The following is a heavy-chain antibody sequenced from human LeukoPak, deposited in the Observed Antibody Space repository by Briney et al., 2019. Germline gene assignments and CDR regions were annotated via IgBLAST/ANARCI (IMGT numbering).Heavy chain of an antibody. V-gene: IGHV4-59*08. D-gene: IGHD1-26*01. Sequence: PSETLSLTCSVSGGSISSYHWSWIRQPPGKGLEWIGCIYYSGTTNYNPSLKSRVTISVDTSKNQFSLKLSSVTAADTAVYYCARRSYGDNNWFDPWGLGTLVTVSS. CDR2: IYYSGTT. CDR1: GGSISSYH. CDR3: ARRSYGDNNWFDP. J-gene: IGHJ5*02.